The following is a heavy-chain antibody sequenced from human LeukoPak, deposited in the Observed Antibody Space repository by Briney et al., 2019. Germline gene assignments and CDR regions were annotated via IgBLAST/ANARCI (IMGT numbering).Heavy chain of an antibody. Sequence: GGSLRLSCAASGFTFSSYWMSWVRQAPGKGLEWVANIKQDGSEKYYVDSVKGRFTISRDNAKNSLYLHMNSLRAEDTAVYYCARDIHRYGSGSYSVGYWGQGTLVTVSS. CDR1: GFTFSSYW. V-gene: IGHV3-7*01. D-gene: IGHD3-10*01. CDR2: IKQDGSEK. J-gene: IGHJ4*02. CDR3: ARDIHRYGSGSYSVGY.